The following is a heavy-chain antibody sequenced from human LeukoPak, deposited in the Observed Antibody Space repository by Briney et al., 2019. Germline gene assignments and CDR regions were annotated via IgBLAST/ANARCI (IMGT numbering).Heavy chain of an antibody. CDR1: GFTVSSNY. CDR2: IYSGGST. D-gene: IGHD4-11*01. Sequence: GGSLRLSCAASGFTVSSNYMSWDRQAPGKGLEWVSVIYSGGSTYYADSVKGRFTISRHNSKNTLYLQMNSLRAEDTAVYYCARGSPLTTDGMDVWGQGTTVTVSS. J-gene: IGHJ6*02. CDR3: ARGSPLTTDGMDV. V-gene: IGHV3-53*04.